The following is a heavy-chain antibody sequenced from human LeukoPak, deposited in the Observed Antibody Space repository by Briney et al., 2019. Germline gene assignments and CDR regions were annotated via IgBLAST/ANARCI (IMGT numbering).Heavy chain of an antibody. CDR2: ISWDGGST. CDR3: AKDTEGHHDFWSGLGMDV. Sequence: GGSLRLSCAASGFTFDDYAMHWVRQAPGKGLEWVSLISWDGGSTYYADSVKGRFTISRDNSKNSLYLQMNSLRAEDTALYYCAKDTEGHHDFWSGLGMDVWGKGTTVTVSS. V-gene: IGHV3-43D*03. D-gene: IGHD3-3*01. J-gene: IGHJ6*04. CDR1: GFTFDDYA.